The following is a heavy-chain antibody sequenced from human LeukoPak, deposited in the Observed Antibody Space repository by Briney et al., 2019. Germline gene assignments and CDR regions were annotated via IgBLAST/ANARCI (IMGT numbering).Heavy chain of an antibody. Sequence: GGSLRLSCAASGFTFSSYGMHWVRQAPGKGLEWVAVISYDGSNKYYADSVKGRFTISRDNSKNTLYLQMNSLRAEDTAVYYCAKGGTGYDYSDYWGQGTLVAVSS. J-gene: IGHJ4*02. V-gene: IGHV3-30*18. D-gene: IGHD5-12*01. CDR2: ISYDGSNK. CDR1: GFTFSSYG. CDR3: AKGGTGYDYSDY.